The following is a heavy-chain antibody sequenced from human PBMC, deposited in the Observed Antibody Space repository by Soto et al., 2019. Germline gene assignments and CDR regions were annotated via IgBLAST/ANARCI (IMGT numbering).Heavy chain of an antibody. J-gene: IGHJ5*02. D-gene: IGHD3-10*01. Sequence: PGGSLRLSCAASGFTFSSYSMNWVRQAPGKGLEWVSSISSSSSYIYYADSVKGRFTISRDNAKNSLYLQMNSLRAEDTAVYYCARAHTPTLLWFGELLPPGRAWFDPWGQGTLVTVSS. CDR3: ARAHTPTLLWFGELLPPGRAWFDP. CDR1: GFTFSSYS. CDR2: ISSSSSYI. V-gene: IGHV3-21*01.